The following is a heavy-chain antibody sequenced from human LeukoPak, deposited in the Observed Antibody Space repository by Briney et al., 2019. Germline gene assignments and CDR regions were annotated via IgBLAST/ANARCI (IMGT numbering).Heavy chain of an antibody. D-gene: IGHD4-17*01. CDR2: LKHDGGEK. CDR3: ARDYGSPEY. Sequence: GGSLRLSCAVSGFTFSSYWMSWVRQAPGKGLEWVANLKHDGGEKYYVDSVKGRFTISRDNAKNSLFLQMNSLRAEDTAVYYCARDYGSPEYWGQGTLVTVSS. CDR1: GFTFSSYW. J-gene: IGHJ4*02. V-gene: IGHV3-7*01.